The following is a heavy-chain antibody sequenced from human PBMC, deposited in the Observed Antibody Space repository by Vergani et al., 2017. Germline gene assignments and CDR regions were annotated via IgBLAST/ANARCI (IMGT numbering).Heavy chain of an antibody. J-gene: IGHJ4*02. CDR3: ARDDDSSGYLEY. CDR1: GFTFSSYA. D-gene: IGHD3-22*01. CDR2: ISGSGGST. Sequence: EVQLLESGGGLVQPGGSLRLSCAASGFTFSSYAMSWVRRAPGKGLEWVSSISGSGGSTYYADSVKGRFTITRDNSKNTLYLQINSLRAEDTAVYYCARDDDSSGYLEYWGQGTLVTVSS. V-gene: IGHV3-23*01.